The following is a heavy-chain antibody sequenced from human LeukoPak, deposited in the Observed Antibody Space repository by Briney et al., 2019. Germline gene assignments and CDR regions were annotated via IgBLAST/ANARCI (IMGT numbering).Heavy chain of an antibody. V-gene: IGHV3-30*18. CDR1: GFTFSSCD. J-gene: IGHJ4*02. CDR3: AKDQGMATILDY. Sequence: GRSLILSCAASGFTFSSCDMHWVRQAPGKGLEWVALISYDGSDKYYADSVRGRFTISRDNSKNTLYLQMNSLRTEDTAVYYCAKDQGMATILDYWGQGTLVTVSS. D-gene: IGHD5-24*01. CDR2: ISYDGSDK.